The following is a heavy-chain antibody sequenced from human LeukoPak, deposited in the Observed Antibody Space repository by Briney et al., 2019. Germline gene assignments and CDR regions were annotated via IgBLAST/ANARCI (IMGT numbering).Heavy chain of an antibody. V-gene: IGHV3-7*01. CDR1: GFTFGSYW. CDR2: IKQDGSEK. J-gene: IGHJ4*02. Sequence: GGSLRLSCAASGFTFGSYWMSWVRQAPGKGLEWVANIKQDGSEKHYVDSVKGRFTISRDNAKKSLFPYMNSLRVEDTAVYYCARGSEYTSSTNYYFDYWGQGTLVTVSS. D-gene: IGHD6-6*01. CDR3: ARGSEYTSSTNYYFDY.